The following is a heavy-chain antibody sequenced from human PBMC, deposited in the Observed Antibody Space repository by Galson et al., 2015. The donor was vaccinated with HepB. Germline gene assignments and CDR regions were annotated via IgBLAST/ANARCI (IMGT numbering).Heavy chain of an antibody. V-gene: IGHV3-21*01. CDR1: GFTFSSYS. D-gene: IGHD3-16*02. Sequence: SLRLSCAASGFTFSSYSMNWVRQAPGKGLEWVSSISSSSSYIYYADSVKGRFTISRDNAKNSLYLQMNSLRAEDTAVYYCAREPGVMITFGGVIVDDYWGQGTLVTVSS. CDR3: AREPGVMITFGGVIVDDY. J-gene: IGHJ4*02. CDR2: ISSSSSYI.